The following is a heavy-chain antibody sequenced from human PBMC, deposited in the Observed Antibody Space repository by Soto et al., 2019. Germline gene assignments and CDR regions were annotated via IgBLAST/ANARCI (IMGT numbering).Heavy chain of an antibody. CDR2: MHYSGSS. J-gene: IGHJ4*02. D-gene: IGHD1-26*01. CDR3: ARRGSYPYFDY. Sequence: SETLSLTCTVSGGSISSYYWSWIRRPPGKGLEWIGYMHYSGSSNYNPFLKSRVTISVDTSKNQFSLKLSSVTAADTAVYYCARRGSYPYFDYWGQGTLVTVSS. V-gene: IGHV4-59*08. CDR1: GGSISSYY.